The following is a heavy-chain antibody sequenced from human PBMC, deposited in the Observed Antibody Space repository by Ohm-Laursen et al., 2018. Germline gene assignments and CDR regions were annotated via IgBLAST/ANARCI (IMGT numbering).Heavy chain of an antibody. Sequence: SVKVSCKTSGYTFTGYYMHWVRQAPGQGLEWMGWINPNSGGTNYAQKFQGRVTMTRDTSISTAYMELSRLRSDDTAVYYCARGDSSSRGGIYWGQGTLVTVSS. V-gene: IGHV1-2*02. CDR1: GYTFTGYY. CDR3: ARGDSSSRGGIY. J-gene: IGHJ4*02. CDR2: INPNSGGT. D-gene: IGHD6-6*01.